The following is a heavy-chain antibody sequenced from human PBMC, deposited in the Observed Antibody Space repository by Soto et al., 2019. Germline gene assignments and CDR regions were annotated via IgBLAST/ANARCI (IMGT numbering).Heavy chain of an antibody. CDR1: GYNFTAFG. D-gene: IGHD6-19*01. V-gene: IGHV1-18*01. Sequence: QVHLVQSGAEVMQPGASVKVSCKASGYNFTAFGIAWVRQAPGQGLEWVGWISTYIGCTEYAQNLQARVTLTTDRSTSTAYMALRSLRSDDTAVYFCGRDRKTYGSGWYELDYWGQGTAVTVSS. CDR2: ISTYIGCT. CDR3: GRDRKTYGSGWYELDY. J-gene: IGHJ4*02.